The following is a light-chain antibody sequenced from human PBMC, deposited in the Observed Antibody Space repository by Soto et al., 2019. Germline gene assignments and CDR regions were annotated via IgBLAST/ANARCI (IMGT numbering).Light chain of an antibody. V-gene: IGKV3-15*01. CDR3: QQYNNWPKT. CDR2: DAS. CDR1: QSVNSN. J-gene: IGKJ1*01. Sequence: EIVMTQSPATLSVSPGETATLSCRASQSVNSNLAWYQQKPGQAPRLLISDASTRAAGLPARFSGSGSGTEFTLTISSLQSEDFAVYFCQQYNNWPKTFGQGTEV.